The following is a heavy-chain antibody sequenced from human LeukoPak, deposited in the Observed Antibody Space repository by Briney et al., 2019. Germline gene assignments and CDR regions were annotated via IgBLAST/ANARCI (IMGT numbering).Heavy chain of an antibody. Sequence: GGSLRLSCAASGLTFSRYAMSWVRQAPGKGLEWVSSISGSGGSTYYVDSVEGRFTISRDNSKNTLYLQMNSLRAEDTAVYYCATTYYDFWSDYWGQGTLVTVSS. V-gene: IGHV3-23*01. CDR3: ATTYYDFWSDY. CDR1: GLTFSRYA. CDR2: ISGSGGST. J-gene: IGHJ4*02. D-gene: IGHD3-3*01.